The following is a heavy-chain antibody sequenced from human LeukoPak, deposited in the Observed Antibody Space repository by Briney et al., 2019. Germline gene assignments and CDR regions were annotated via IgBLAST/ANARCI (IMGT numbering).Heavy chain of an antibody. CDR3: ARLILRGSSWQHNWFDP. CDR1: GFTFSSYA. V-gene: IGHV3-23*01. J-gene: IGHJ5*02. Sequence: GGSLRLSCAASGFTFSSYAMSWVRQAPGKGLEWVSAISGSGGRTDYADSVKGRFTISRDNAKNSLYLQMNSLRAEDTAVYYCARLILRGSSWQHNWFDPWGQGTLVTVSS. D-gene: IGHD6-13*01. CDR2: ISGSGGRT.